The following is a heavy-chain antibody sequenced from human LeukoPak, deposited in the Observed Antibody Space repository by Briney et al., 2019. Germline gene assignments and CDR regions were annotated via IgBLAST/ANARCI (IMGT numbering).Heavy chain of an antibody. D-gene: IGHD2-2*01. Sequence: GGSLRLSCAASGFTVSNNYMSWVRQAPGKGLEWVSIIYSDGSTYYADSVKGRFTISRDNSKNTLYLQMDSLRAVDTAVFYCARARGYCGSTSCSLRYFQHWGQGTLVTVSS. CDR3: ARARGYCGSTSCSLRYFQH. J-gene: IGHJ1*01. CDR1: GFTVSNNY. V-gene: IGHV3-53*01. CDR2: IYSDGST.